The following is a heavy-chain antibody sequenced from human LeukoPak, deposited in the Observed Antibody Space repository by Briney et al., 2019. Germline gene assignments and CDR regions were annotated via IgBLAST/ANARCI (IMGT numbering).Heavy chain of an antibody. V-gene: IGHV3-7*01. J-gene: IGHJ4*02. CDR2: IKQDGSEK. CDR3: ARGGDHGSYFDY. D-gene: IGHD4/OR15-4a*01. Sequence: GGSLRLSCAASGFTVSNNYMSWVRQAPGKGLEWVANIKQDGSEKYYVDSVKGRFTISRDNAKNSLYLQMNSLRAEDTAVYYCARGGDHGSYFDYWGQGTLVTVSS. CDR1: GFTVSNNY.